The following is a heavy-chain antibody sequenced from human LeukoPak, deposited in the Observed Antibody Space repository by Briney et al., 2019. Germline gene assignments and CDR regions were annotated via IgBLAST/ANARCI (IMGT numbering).Heavy chain of an antibody. J-gene: IGHJ5*02. CDR2: MNPNSGNT. V-gene: IGHV1-8*01. CDR1: GYTFTSYG. CDR3: ARSESSPRSRARKGIARWFDP. D-gene: IGHD6-13*01. Sequence: ASVKVSCKASGYTFTSYGITWVRQATGQGLEWMGWMNPNSGNTGYAQKFQGRVTITRNTSISTAYMELSSLRSEDTAVYYCARSESSPRSRARKGIARWFDPWGQGTLVTVSS.